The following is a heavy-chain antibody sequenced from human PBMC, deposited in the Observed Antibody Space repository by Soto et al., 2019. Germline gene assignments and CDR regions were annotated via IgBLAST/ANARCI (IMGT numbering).Heavy chain of an antibody. CDR3: ASSGYSSSWYDSNYYYGMDV. J-gene: IGHJ6*02. D-gene: IGHD6-13*01. Sequence: SLRLSCAASGFTFSSYAMHWVRQAPGKGLEWVAVISYDGSNKYYADSVKGRFTISRDNSKNTLYLQMNSLRAEDTAVYYCASSGYSSSWYDSNYYYGMDVWGQGTTVTVSS. V-gene: IGHV3-30-3*01. CDR2: ISYDGSNK. CDR1: GFTFSSYA.